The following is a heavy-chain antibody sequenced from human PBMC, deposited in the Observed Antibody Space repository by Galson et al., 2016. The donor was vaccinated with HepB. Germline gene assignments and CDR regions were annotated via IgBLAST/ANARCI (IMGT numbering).Heavy chain of an antibody. CDR2: INPTGGST. Sequence: SVKVSCKASGYNFSNYYLHWVRQAPGQGLEWMGIINPTGGSTSYTQKFQGRVTMTRDTSTSTVYMELTRLRSDDTAVYYCARGCRRICAGDCQRWNFDYWGQGTLVTVSS. J-gene: IGHJ4*02. CDR3: ARGCRRICAGDCQRWNFDY. D-gene: IGHD2-21*02. V-gene: IGHV1-46*01. CDR1: GYNFSNYY.